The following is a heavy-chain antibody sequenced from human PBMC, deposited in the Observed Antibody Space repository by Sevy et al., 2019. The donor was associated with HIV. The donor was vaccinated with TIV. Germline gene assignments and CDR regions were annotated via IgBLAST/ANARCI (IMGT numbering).Heavy chain of an antibody. D-gene: IGHD4-17*01. CDR2: ISSSGSTI. CDR3: ARDRAYGDYFRDYYYYGMDV. J-gene: IGHJ6*02. CDR1: RFTFSDYY. V-gene: IGHV3-11*01. Sequence: GGSLRLSCAASRFTFSDYYMSWIRQAPGKGLEWVSYISSSGSTIYYADSVKGRFTISRDNAKNSLYLQMNSLRAEDTAVYYCARDRAYGDYFRDYYYYGMDVWGQGTTVTVSS.